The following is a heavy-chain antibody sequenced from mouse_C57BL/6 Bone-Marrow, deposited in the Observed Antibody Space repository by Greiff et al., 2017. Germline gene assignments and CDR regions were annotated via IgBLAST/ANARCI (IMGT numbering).Heavy chain of an antibody. CDR3: TTYLFDY. CDR2: IDPESGDT. CDR1: GFTIKDDY. J-gene: IGHJ2*01. Sequence: VQLLQSGAELVRPGASVKLSCTASGFTIKDDYMHWVKQRPEQGLEWIGWIDPESGDTEYDSKFKGKATLTAYTSSNTAYLQISSLTSEDTAVYYCTTYLFDYWGQGTTLTVAS. V-gene: IGHV14-4*01.